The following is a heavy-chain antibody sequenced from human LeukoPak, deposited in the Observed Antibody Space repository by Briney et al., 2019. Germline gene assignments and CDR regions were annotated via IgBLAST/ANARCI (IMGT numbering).Heavy chain of an antibody. V-gene: IGHV4-39*07. D-gene: IGHD6-13*01. CDR1: GNSISSSFYY. J-gene: IGHJ4*02. CDR3: ARVGQLAFDY. Sequence: SETLSLTCTVSGNSISSSFYYWGWIRQPPGKGLEWIGSIYYSGNTYYNPSLKSRVTISVDTSKNQFSLKLSSVTAADTAVYYCARVGQLAFDYWGQGTLVTVSS. CDR2: IYYSGNT.